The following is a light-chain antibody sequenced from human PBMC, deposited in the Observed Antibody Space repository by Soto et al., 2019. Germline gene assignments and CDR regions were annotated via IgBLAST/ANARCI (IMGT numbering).Light chain of an antibody. CDR2: DVS. CDR3: QQYNNRPPWT. Sequence: EIVMTQSPATLSVSPGERATLSCRAGQSIGGNLAWYQQKPGQAPRLLIYDVSTRATGIPARFSGRGSGTEFTLTISSLQSEDFALYYCQQYNNRPPWTFGQGTKV. J-gene: IGKJ1*01. CDR1: QSIGGN. V-gene: IGKV3-15*01.